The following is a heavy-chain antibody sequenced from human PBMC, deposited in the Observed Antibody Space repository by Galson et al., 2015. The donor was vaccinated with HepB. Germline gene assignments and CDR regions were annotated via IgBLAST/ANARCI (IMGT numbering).Heavy chain of an antibody. CDR1: GFTFSSYA. CDR2: ISGSGGST. CDR3: AREMATRNAFDI. Sequence: SLRLSCAASGFTFSSYAMSWVRQAPGKGLEWVSAISGSGGSTYYADSVKGRFTISRDNSKNTLYQQMNSLRAEDTAVYYCAREMATRNAFDIWGQGTMVTVSS. V-gene: IGHV3-23*01. J-gene: IGHJ3*02. D-gene: IGHD5-24*01.